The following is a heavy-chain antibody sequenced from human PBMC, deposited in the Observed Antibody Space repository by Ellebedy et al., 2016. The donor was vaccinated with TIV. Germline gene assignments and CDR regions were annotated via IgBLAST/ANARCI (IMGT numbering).Heavy chain of an antibody. CDR2: IQHDGSKT. CDR1: GFTFSSYW. V-gene: IGHV3-7*01. J-gene: IGHJ4*02. D-gene: IGHD6-13*01. CDR3: ARDRYSSTWSDFGYTE. Sequence: GESLKISXAASGFTFSSYWMGWVRQAPGKGLEWVAIIQHDGSKTFYVDSVKGRFTVSRDNAENSLYLQMNSLRAEDTAVYYCARDRYSSTWSDFGYTEWGQGTLVTVSS.